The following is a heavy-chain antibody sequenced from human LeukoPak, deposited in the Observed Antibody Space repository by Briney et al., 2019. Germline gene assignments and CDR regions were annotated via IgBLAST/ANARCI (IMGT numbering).Heavy chain of an antibody. J-gene: IGHJ5*02. D-gene: IGHD3-10*01. CDR1: GFTVSSNY. CDR2: IYSGGST. CDR3: ARFRAKYGSGRGWIDP. V-gene: IGHV3-53*01. Sequence: GGSLRLSCAASGFTVSSNYMSWVRQAPGKGLEWVSVIYSGGSTYYADSVKGRFTISRDNSKNTLYLQMNSLRAEDTAVYYCARFRAKYGSGRGWIDPWGQGTLVTVSS.